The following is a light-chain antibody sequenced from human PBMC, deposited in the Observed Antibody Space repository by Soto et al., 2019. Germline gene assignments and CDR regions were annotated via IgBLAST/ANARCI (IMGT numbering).Light chain of an antibody. CDR2: DVS. CDR3: ISYTSSSTLV. Sequence: QSALTQPASVSGSPGQSITISCNGTSSDVGGYNYVSWYQQHPGKAPKLMIYDVSNRPSGVSNRLSGSKSGNMASLTISGLQAEDDADYYCISYTSSSTLVFGGRTKLTVL. J-gene: IGLJ2*01. CDR1: SSDVGGYNY. V-gene: IGLV2-14*01.